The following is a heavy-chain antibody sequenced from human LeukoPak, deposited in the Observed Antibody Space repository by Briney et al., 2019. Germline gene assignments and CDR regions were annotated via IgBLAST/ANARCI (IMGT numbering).Heavy chain of an antibody. CDR1: GYTFTSYG. CDR2: ISAYNGNT. CDR3: ARADMSEGTSHFDY. J-gene: IGHJ4*02. Sequence: ASVKVSCKASGYTFTSYGISWVRQAPGQGLEWMGWISAYNGNTNYARKLQGRVTMTTDTSTSTAYMELRSLRSDDTAVYYCARADMSEGTSHFDYWGQGTLVTVSS. V-gene: IGHV1-18*01. D-gene: IGHD1-7*01.